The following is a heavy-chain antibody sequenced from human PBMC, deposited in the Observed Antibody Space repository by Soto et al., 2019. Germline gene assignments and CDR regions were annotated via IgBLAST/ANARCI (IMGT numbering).Heavy chain of an antibody. V-gene: IGHV1-8*01. CDR3: ARDLGGWRVGYGSGSYSYFDY. J-gene: IGHJ4*02. D-gene: IGHD3-10*01. Sequence: GASVKVSCKASGYTFTSYDINWVRQATGQGLEWMGWMNPNSGNTGYAQKFQGRVTITRDTSASTAYMELSSLRSEDTAVYYCARDLGGWRVGYGSGSYSYFDYWGQGTLVTVSS. CDR2: MNPNSGNT. CDR1: GYTFTSYD.